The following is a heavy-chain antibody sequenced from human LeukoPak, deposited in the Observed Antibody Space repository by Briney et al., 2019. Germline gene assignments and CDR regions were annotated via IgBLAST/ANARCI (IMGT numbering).Heavy chain of an antibody. V-gene: IGHV1-18*01. D-gene: IGHD3-10*01. CDR2: ISAYNGNT. CDR3: ARYTEFYYYYGMDV. CDR1: GYTFTSYG. Sequence: GASVKVSCKASGYTFTSYGISWVRQAPGQGLEWMGWISAYNGNTNYAQKLQGRVTMTTDTSTSTAYMELRSLRSDDTAVYYCARYTEFYYYYGMDVWGQGTTVTVSS. J-gene: IGHJ6*02.